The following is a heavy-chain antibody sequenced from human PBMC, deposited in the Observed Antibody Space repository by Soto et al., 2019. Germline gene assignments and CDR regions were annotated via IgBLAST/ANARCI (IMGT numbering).Heavy chain of an antibody. V-gene: IGHV3-13*04. J-gene: IGHJ3*02. D-gene: IGHD6-6*01. CDR3: ARGTGSYAFDI. Sequence: PGGSLRLSCAASGFTFSSYDMHWVRQATGKGLEWVSAIGTAGDTYYPGSVKGRFTISRENAKNSLYLQMNSLRAGDTAVYYCARGTGSYAFDIWGQGTMVTVSS. CDR2: IGTAGDT. CDR1: GFTFSSYD.